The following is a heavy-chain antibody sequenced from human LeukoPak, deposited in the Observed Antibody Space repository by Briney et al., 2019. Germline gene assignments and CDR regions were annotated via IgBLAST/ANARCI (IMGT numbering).Heavy chain of an antibody. CDR3: ARREDSSGWYAFDI. J-gene: IGHJ3*02. CDR2: IYHGGRT. Sequence: SGTLSLTCAVSGGSISSSNWWLWVRQPPGKGLEWIGEIYHGGRTNYNPSLKSQVAISVDKSKIQFSLNLTSVTVADTAVYYCARREDSSGWYAFDIWGQGTMVTVSS. V-gene: IGHV4-4*02. CDR1: GGSISSSNW. D-gene: IGHD6-19*01.